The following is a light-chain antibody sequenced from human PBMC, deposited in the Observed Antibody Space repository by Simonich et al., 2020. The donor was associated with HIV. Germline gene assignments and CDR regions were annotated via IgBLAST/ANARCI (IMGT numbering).Light chain of an antibody. J-gene: IGLJ2*01. CDR2: DVS. Sequence: QSALTQPASVSGSPGQSITISCTGTSSDVGCYKYVSWYHQHPGKAPKLMIYDVSKRPSGISNRFSGSKSGNTASLTISGLQAEDEADYYCSSYTSSSTFVVFGGGTKLTVL. V-gene: IGLV2-14*01. CDR1: SSDVGCYKY. CDR3: SSYTSSSTFVV.